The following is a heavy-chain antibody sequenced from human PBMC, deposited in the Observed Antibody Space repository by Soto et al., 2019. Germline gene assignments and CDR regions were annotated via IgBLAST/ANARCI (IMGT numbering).Heavy chain of an antibody. CDR1: GGTFSSYT. Sequence: SVKVSCKASGGTFSSYTISWVRQAPGQGLEWMGRIIPILGIANYAQKFQGRVTTTADKSTSTAYMELSSLRSEDTAVYYCAREPGWIEFDPWGQATLVTVS. J-gene: IGHJ5*02. V-gene: IGHV1-69*04. CDR2: IIPILGIA. D-gene: IGHD2-2*03. CDR3: AREPGWIEFDP.